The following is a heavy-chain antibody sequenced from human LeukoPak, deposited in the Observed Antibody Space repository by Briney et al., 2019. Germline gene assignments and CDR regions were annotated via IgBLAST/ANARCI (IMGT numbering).Heavy chain of an antibody. V-gene: IGHV4-34*01. D-gene: IGHD6-6*01. CDR2: INHSGST. J-gene: IGHJ4*02. CDR3: ARVGKSSSSSLFDY. Sequence: SETLSLTCAVYGGSFSGYYWSWIRRPPGKGLEWIGEINHSGSTNYNPSLKSRVTISVDTSKNQFSLKLSSVTAADTAVYYCARVGKSSSSSLFDYWGQGTLVTVSS. CDR1: GGSFSGYY.